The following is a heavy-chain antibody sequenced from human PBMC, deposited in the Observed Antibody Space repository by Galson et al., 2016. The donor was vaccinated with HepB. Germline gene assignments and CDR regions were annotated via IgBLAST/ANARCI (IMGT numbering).Heavy chain of an antibody. Sequence: SLRLSCAASGFTSDHYAMHWVRQAPGKGLEWVSDISWNSGSIGYADSVKGRFTISRDNAKNSLYLQMNSLRAEDTASYYCVKDGPANGWSDFEYWGQGSLVTVSS. V-gene: IGHV3-9*02. D-gene: IGHD6-19*01. CDR2: ISWNSGSI. J-gene: IGHJ4*02. CDR1: GFTSDHYA. CDR3: VKDGPANGWSDFEY.